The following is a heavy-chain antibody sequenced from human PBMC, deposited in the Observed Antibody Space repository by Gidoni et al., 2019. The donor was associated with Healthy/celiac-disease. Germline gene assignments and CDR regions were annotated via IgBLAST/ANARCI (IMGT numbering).Heavy chain of an antibody. V-gene: IGHV4-34*01. CDR3: ARPQPPGIAAAGGMDV. CDR2: INHSGST. Sequence: QVQLQQWGAGLLKPSETLSLTCAVYGGSFSGYYWSWLRQPPGKGLEWIGEINHSGSTNYNPSLKSRVTISVDTSKNQFSLKLSSVTAADTAVYYCARPQPPGIAAAGGMDVWGQGTTVTVSS. J-gene: IGHJ6*02. D-gene: IGHD6-13*01. CDR1: GGSFSGYY.